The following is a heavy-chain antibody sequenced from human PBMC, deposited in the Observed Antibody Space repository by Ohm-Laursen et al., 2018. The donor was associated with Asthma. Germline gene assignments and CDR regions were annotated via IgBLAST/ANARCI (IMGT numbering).Heavy chain of an antibody. J-gene: IGHJ3*02. CDR1: GFTFTSSA. V-gene: IGHV1-58*01. CDR2: IVVGSGNT. CDR3: AAYIWGSYRYRGYAFDI. D-gene: IGHD3-16*02. Sequence: AASVKVSCKASGFTFTSSAVQWVRQARGQRLEWIGWIVVGSGNTNYAQKFQERVTITRDMSTSTAYMELSSLRSEDTAVYYCAAYIWGSYRYRGYAFDIWGQGTMVTVSS.